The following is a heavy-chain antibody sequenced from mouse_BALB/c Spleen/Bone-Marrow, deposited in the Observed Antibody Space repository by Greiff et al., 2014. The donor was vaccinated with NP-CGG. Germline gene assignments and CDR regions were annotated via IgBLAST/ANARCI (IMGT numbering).Heavy chain of an antibody. V-gene: IGHV5-6*01. Sequence: EVQLQESGGDLVKPGGSLKLSCAASGFTFSSYGMSWGRQTPDKRLEWVATISSGGSNTYYPASVQGRFTISRDTSKNTLYLQMXXXXSEVKAMYYCARHQRSYAMDYWGQGTSVTVSS. CDR1: GFTFSSYG. J-gene: IGHJ4*01. CDR3: ARHQRSYAMDY. CDR2: ISSGGSNT.